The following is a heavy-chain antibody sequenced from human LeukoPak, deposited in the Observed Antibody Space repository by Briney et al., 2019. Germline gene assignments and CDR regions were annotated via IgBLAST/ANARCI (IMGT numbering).Heavy chain of an antibody. CDR3: AKDRRRRGYSGYDVDY. Sequence: PGGSLRLSCAASGFTFSSYAMSWVRQAPGKGLEWVSAISGSGGSTYYADPVKGRFTISRDNSKNTLYLQMNSLRAEDTAVYYCAKDRRRRGYSGYDVDYWGQGTLVTVSS. V-gene: IGHV3-23*01. J-gene: IGHJ4*02. D-gene: IGHD5-12*01. CDR2: ISGSGGST. CDR1: GFTFSSYA.